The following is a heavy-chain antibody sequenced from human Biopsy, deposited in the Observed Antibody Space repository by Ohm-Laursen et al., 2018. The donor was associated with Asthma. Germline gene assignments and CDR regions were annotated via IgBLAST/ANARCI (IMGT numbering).Heavy chain of an antibody. D-gene: IGHD3-22*01. V-gene: IGHV3-9*01. CDR2: ISWNSGNI. CDR3: AKSADYYDSTDYLDF. J-gene: IGHJ4*01. CDR1: GFSFDDCA. Sequence: SLRLSCAASGFSFDDCAMHWVRQAPGKGLEWVSSISWNSGNIDYADPVKGRFTISRDNAKNSLYLQMQSLRPEDTAFYYCAKSADYYDSTDYLDFWGRGTLVTVSS.